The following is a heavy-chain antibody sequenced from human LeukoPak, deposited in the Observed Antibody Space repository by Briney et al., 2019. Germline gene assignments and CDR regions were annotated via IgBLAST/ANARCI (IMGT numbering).Heavy chain of an antibody. D-gene: IGHD5-12*01. CDR2: IKSKTDGGTT. Sequence: GGSLRLSCAASGFTSSDYYMSWIRQAPGKGLEWVGRIKSKTDGGTTDYAAPVKGRFTISRDDSKNTLYLQMNSLRTEDTAVYYCTTAMGRWLRFPDYWGQGTLVTVSS. CDR1: GFTSSDYY. V-gene: IGHV3-15*01. CDR3: TTAMGRWLRFPDY. J-gene: IGHJ4*02.